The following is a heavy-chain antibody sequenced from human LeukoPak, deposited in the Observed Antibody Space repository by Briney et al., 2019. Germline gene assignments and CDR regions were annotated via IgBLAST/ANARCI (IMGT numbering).Heavy chain of an antibody. Sequence: GGSLRLSCAASGFTFSSYSMNWVRQAAGKGLEWVSSISSSSSYIYYADSVKGRFTISRDNAKNSLYLQMNSLRAEDTAVYYCGREDYGGNSGDAFDIWGQGTMVTVSS. CDR1: GFTFSSYS. CDR3: GREDYGGNSGDAFDI. D-gene: IGHD4-23*01. V-gene: IGHV3-21*01. J-gene: IGHJ3*02. CDR2: ISSSSSYI.